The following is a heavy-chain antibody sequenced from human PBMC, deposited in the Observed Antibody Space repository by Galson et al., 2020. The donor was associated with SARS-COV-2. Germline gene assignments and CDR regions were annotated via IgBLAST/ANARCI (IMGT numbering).Heavy chain of an antibody. CDR3: ARRFHRDGYNYEIDY. CDR2: IYPDDSDT. J-gene: IGHJ4*02. D-gene: IGHD5-12*01. V-gene: IGHV5-51*01. CDR1: GYSFTNYW. Sequence: GESLKISCKGSGYSFTNYWIGWVRQMPGNGLEWMGIIYPDDSDTRYSPSFQCQVTISADNSISTAYLQWSSLKASDTAMYYCARRFHRDGYNYEIDYWGQGTLVTVSS.